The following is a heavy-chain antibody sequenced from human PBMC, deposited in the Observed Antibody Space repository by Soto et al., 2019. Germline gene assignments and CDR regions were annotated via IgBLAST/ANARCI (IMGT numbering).Heavy chain of an antibody. CDR3: ARMATFGALNWFDP. Sequence: ASVKVSCQAYGYSFTTNDVTWVRQATGQGLEWMGWMNPGSGDTGYPQKFQGRVTMTRDISIATAYMALSSLRSDDTAIYYCARMATFGALNWFDPWGQGTLVTVSS. J-gene: IGHJ5*02. CDR1: GYSFTTND. D-gene: IGHD3-16*01. CDR2: MNPGSGDT. V-gene: IGHV1-8*01.